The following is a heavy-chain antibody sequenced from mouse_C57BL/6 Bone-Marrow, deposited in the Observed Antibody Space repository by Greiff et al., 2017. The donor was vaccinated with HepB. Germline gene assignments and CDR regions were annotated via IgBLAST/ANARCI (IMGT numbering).Heavy chain of an antibody. CDR2: ISSGGSYT. V-gene: IGHV5-6*02. CDR1: GFTFSSYG. J-gene: IGHJ4*01. Sequence: EVMLVESGGDLVKPGGSLKLSCAASGFTFSSYGMSWVRQTPDKRLEWVATISSGGSYTYYPDSVKGRFTISRDNAKNTLYLQMSSLKSEDTAMYYSARHRYYGSSYAMDYWGQGTSVTVSS. D-gene: IGHD1-1*01. CDR3: ARHRYYGSSYAMDY.